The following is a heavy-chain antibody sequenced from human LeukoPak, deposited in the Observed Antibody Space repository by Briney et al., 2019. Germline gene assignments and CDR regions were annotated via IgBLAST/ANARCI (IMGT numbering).Heavy chain of an antibody. Sequence: EASETLSLTCTVSGGSISSGSYYWSWIRQPAGKGLEWIGRIYTSGGTNYNPSLNSGATISVDTSKNHFSLKLSSVTAADTAVYYCARTPAGESDAFDIWGQGTMVTVSS. CDR2: IYTSGGT. V-gene: IGHV4-61*02. CDR1: GGSISSGSYY. D-gene: IGHD1-26*01. CDR3: ARTPAGESDAFDI. J-gene: IGHJ3*02.